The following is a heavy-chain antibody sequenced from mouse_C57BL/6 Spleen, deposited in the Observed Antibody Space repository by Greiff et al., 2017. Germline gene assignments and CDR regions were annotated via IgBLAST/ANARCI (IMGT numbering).Heavy chain of an antibody. CDR3: ARGYYYGSDAMDY. CDR1: GYTFTSYW. Sequence: QVQLQQPGAELVMPGASVKLSCKASGYTFTSYWMHWVKQRPGQGLEWIGNINPRNGGTNYNEKFKGKATLTVDKSSSTAYMQLSSLTSEDSAVYYCARGYYYGSDAMDYWGQGTSVTVSS. D-gene: IGHD1-1*01. CDR2: INPRNGGT. J-gene: IGHJ4*01. V-gene: IGHV1-53*01.